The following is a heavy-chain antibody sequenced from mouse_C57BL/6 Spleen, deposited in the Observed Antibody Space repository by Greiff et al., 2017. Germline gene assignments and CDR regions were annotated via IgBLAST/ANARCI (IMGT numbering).Heavy chain of an antibody. Sequence: VQLQQSGPELVKPGASVKISCKASGYSFTSYYIHWVKQRPGQGLEWIGWIYPGSGNTKYNEKFKGKATLTADTSSSTAYMQLRSLTSEDSAVYYCARTYSYYGSSYFDYWGQGTTLTVSS. CDR1: GYSFTSYY. CDR2: IYPGSGNT. D-gene: IGHD2-10*01. V-gene: IGHV1-66*01. J-gene: IGHJ2*01. CDR3: ARTYSYYGSSYFDY.